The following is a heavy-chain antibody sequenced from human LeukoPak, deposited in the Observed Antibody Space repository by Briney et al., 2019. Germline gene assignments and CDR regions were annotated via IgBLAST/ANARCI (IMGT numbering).Heavy chain of an antibody. CDR1: GFTFNNYA. V-gene: IGHV3-23*01. D-gene: IGHD3-16*01. J-gene: IGHJ6*02. CDR2: ISGSGGTT. Sequence: GGSLRLSCAASGFTFNNYAMNWVRQAPGKGLEWVSVISGSGGTTYYADSVKGRFTISRDSSKNTLYLHMNSLRAEDSAVYYCAKDLLHAYVGTGMDVWGPGTTVTVS. CDR3: AKDLLHAYVGTGMDV.